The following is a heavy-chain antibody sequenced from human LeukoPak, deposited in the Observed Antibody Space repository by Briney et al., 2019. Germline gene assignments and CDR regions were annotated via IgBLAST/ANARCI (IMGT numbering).Heavy chain of an antibody. J-gene: IGHJ4*02. Sequence: QPGRSLRLSCAASGFTFSSYGMHWVRQAPGKGLEWVAVIWYDGSNKYYADSVKGRFTISRDNSKNTLYLQINSLRAEDTAVYYCARDERFDYDSSGYYDYWGQGTLVTVSS. CDR1: GFTFSSYG. CDR3: ARDERFDYDSSGYYDY. V-gene: IGHV3-33*01. D-gene: IGHD3-22*01. CDR2: IWYDGSNK.